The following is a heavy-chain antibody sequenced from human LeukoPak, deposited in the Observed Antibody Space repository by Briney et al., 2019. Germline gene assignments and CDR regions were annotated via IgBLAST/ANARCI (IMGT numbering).Heavy chain of an antibody. CDR2: IYYSGGT. Sequence: AETLSLTCTVSGGSISNYYWSWIRQPPGKGLEWIGYIYYSGGTNYNPSLKSRVTISVDTPKNQFSLKLSSVTAADTAVYYCARHGLEARTRGWFDPWGQGTLVTVSS. CDR1: GGSISNYY. D-gene: IGHD3/OR15-3a*01. V-gene: IGHV4-59*08. J-gene: IGHJ5*02. CDR3: ARHGLEARTRGWFDP.